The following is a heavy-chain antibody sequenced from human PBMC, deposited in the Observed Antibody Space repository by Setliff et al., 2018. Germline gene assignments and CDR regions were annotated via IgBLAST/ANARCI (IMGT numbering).Heavy chain of an antibody. CDR3: ARASWYYDFWSGSEGSGWFDP. Sequence: PSETLSLTCTVSGGSISSHYWSWIRQPSGKGLEWIGYIHYSGSINYNPSLKSRVTISVDTSKNQFSLKMTSMTAADTAVYYCARASWYYDFWSGSEGSGWFDPWGQGTLVTVSS. J-gene: IGHJ5*02. D-gene: IGHD3-3*01. V-gene: IGHV4-59*11. CDR2: IHYSGSI. CDR1: GGSISSHY.